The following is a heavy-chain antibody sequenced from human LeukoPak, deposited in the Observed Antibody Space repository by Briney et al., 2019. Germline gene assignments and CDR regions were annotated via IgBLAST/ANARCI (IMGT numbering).Heavy chain of an antibody. V-gene: IGHV3-20*04. CDR3: ARAPITSPFYFDS. CDR1: GFAFGEHG. CDR2: INWSGGST. Sequence: GGSLRLSCAASGFAFGEHGMSWVRQVPGKGLEWVSGINWSGGSTGYTDPVRGRFTISRDNAKHSLYLQMDSLRAEDTALYYCARAPITSPFYFDSWGQGTLVTVSS. J-gene: IGHJ4*02. D-gene: IGHD2-2*01.